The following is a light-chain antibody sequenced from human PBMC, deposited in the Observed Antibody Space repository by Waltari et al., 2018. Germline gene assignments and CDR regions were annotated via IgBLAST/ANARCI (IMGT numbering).Light chain of an antibody. CDR1: YSSIRRNP. V-gene: IGLV1-44*01. Sequence: QSVLTQPPSVSEPPGQRVTIPCSGHYSSIRRNPVSWYQQLPRPAPKLLIYSNDQRPSGVPDRFSGSKSGASASLAISGLRSEDEADYYCAAWNNRLNGWVFGGGTKLTVL. CDR2: SND. CDR3: AAWNNRLNGWV. J-gene: IGLJ3*02.